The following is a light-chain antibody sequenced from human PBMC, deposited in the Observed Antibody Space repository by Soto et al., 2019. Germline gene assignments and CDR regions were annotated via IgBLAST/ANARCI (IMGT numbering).Light chain of an antibody. CDR3: SSYTSTNTWV. J-gene: IGLJ3*02. CDR1: SSDVGSYKY. Sequence: QSALTQPASVSGSPGQSITISCTATSSDVGSYKYVSWFQQHPGEAPKLLIYEVNNRPSGVSNRFSASKSGNTASLTISGLQAEDEADYYCSSYTSTNTWVFGGGTKLTVL. V-gene: IGLV2-14*01. CDR2: EVN.